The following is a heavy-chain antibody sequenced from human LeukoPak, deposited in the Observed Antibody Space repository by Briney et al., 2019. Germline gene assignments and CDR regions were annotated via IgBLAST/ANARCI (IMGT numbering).Heavy chain of an antibody. V-gene: IGHV3-7*01. CDR2: IKQDGSEK. D-gene: IGHD4-17*01. J-gene: IGHJ4*02. CDR1: GFTFSSYW. Sequence: GGSLRLSCAASGFTFSSYWMSWVRQAPGKGLEWVANIKQDGSEKYYVDSVEGRFTISRDNAKNSLFLQMNSLRAEDTAVYYCAREDYGEPFDYWGQGTLVTVSS. CDR3: AREDYGEPFDY.